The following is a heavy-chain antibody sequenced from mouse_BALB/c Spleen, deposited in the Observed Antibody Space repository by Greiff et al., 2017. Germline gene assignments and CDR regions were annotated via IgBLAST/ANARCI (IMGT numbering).Heavy chain of an antibody. CDR2: ISDGGSYT. D-gene: IGHD2-14*01. CDR1: GFTFSDYY. V-gene: IGHV5-4*02. CDR3: ARSYRYDGGYAMDY. Sequence: DVKLVESGGGLVKPGGSLKLSCAASGFTFSDYYMYWVRQTPEKRLEWVATISDGGSYTYYPDSVKGRFTISRDNAKNNLYLQMSSLKSEDTAMYYCARSYRYDGGYAMDYWGQGTSVTVSS. J-gene: IGHJ4*01.